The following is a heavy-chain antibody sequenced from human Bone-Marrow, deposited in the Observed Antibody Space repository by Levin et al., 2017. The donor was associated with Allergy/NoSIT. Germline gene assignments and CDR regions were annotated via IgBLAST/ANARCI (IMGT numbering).Heavy chain of an antibody. CDR2: ILPISGSP. CDR1: GGTFSSFA. Sequence: ASVKVSCKTSGGTFSSFAISWVRQAPGQGLECMGGILPISGSPKYAQRFQGRVTITADDSTSTAYLEFHSLRSEDTAMYYCVRDARGYCNGGTCGDWGQGTLLTVSS. CDR3: VRDARGYCNGGTCGD. V-gene: IGHV1-69*13. J-gene: IGHJ4*02. D-gene: IGHD2-15*01.